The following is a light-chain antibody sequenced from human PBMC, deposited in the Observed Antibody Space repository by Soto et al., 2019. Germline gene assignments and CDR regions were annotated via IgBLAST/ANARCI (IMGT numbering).Light chain of an antibody. Sequence: QSVLTQPPSVSGSPGQSVAISCTGTSSDIGAYNRVSWYQQPPGTAPKLMIYDVNNRPSGVPDRFSGSKSGNTASLTISGLQADDEADYYGSSFTCSNTYVFGTGTKVTVL. V-gene: IGLV2-18*02. J-gene: IGLJ1*01. CDR1: SSDIGAYNR. CDR2: DVN. CDR3: SSFTCSNTYV.